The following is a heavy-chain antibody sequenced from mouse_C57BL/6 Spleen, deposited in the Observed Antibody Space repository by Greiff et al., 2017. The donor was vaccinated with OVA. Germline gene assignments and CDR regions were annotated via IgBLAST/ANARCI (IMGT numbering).Heavy chain of an antibody. CDR3: TTWLRREETDY. CDR1: GFNIKDYY. CDR2: IDPEDGDT. V-gene: IGHV14-1*01. D-gene: IGHD2-2*01. J-gene: IGHJ2*01. Sequence: VQLQQSGAELVRPGASVKLSCTASGFNIKDYYMHWVKQRPEQGLEWIGRIDPEDGDTEYAPKFQGQATMTADTSSNTAYLQLSSLTSEDTAVYYCTTWLRREETDYWGQGTTLTVSS.